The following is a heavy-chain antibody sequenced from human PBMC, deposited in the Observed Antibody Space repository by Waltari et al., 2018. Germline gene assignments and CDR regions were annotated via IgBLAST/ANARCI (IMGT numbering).Heavy chain of an antibody. Sequence: QLQLQESGPGLVKPSETLSLTCTVSGGSISSSSYYWGWIRQPPGKGLEWIGSIYYSGRTYYNPSLKSRVTISVDTSKNQFSLKLSSVTAADTAVYYCARLDYDYVWGSYRYKSFDYWGQGTLVTVSS. J-gene: IGHJ4*02. CDR1: GGSISSSSYY. CDR3: ARLDYDYVWGSYRYKSFDY. CDR2: IYYSGRT. D-gene: IGHD3-16*02. V-gene: IGHV4-39*01.